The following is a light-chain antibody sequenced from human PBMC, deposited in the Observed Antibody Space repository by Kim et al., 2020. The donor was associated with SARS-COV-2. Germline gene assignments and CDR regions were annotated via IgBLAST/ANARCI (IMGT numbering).Light chain of an antibody. J-gene: IGLJ3*02. CDR1: SSNIGSKY. CDR3: AAWDDSLV. Sequence: QSVLTQSPSASGTPGQRVTISCSGSSSNIGSKYVSWYQQLPGTAPKLLIYRTDQRASGVPDRFSASKSGTSASLAISGLQSEDEADYYCAAWDDSLVFGGGTQLTVL. CDR2: RTD. V-gene: IGLV1-47*01.